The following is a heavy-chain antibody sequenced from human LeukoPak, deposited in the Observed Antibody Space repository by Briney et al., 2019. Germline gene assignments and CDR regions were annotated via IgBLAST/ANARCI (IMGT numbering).Heavy chain of an antibody. CDR2: IGGSGTST. CDR3: ARAADDYFFDY. D-gene: IGHD4/OR15-4a*01. V-gene: IGHV3-23*01. J-gene: IGHJ4*02. CDR1: GFTFSSYS. Sequence: PGGSLRLSCAVSGFTFSSYSMSWVRRAPGKGLEWVSGIGGSGTSTYYADSVKGRFTISRDNSKHTLYLQMNSLKAEDTAVYYCARAADDYFFDYWGQGTLVTVSS.